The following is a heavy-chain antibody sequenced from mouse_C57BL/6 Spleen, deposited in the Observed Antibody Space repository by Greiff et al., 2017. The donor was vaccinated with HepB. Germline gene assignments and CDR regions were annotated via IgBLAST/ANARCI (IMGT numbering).Heavy chain of an antibody. CDR1: GYSITSGYY. Sequence: EVKLMESGPGLVKPSQSLSLTCSVTGYSITSGYYWNWIRQFPGNKLEWMGYISYDGSNNYNPSLKNRISITRDTSKNQFFLKLNSVTTEDTATYYCARESKRVFDYWGQGTTLTVSS. D-gene: IGHD2-5*01. V-gene: IGHV3-6*01. J-gene: IGHJ2*01. CDR2: ISYDGSN. CDR3: ARESKRVFDY.